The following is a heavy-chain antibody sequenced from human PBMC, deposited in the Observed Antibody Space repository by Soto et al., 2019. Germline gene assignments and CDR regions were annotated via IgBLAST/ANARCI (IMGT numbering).Heavy chain of an antibody. CDR3: ARPPNYYDSNYFDY. CDR2: INHSGST. V-gene: IGHV4-34*01. Sequence: SETLSLTGAVYDGSFSGYYWSGIGQPPGKGLEWIGEINHSGSTNYNPSLKSRVTISVDTSKNQFSLKLSSVTAADTAVYYCARPPNYYDSNYFDYWGQGTLVTVSS. J-gene: IGHJ4*02. CDR1: DGSFSGYY. D-gene: IGHD3-22*01.